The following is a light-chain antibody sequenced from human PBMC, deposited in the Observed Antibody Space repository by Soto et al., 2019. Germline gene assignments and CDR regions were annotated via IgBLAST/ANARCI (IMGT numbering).Light chain of an antibody. CDR1: QTITSY. CDR3: QQCYSTPLT. J-gene: IGKJ4*01. Sequence: DIQMTQSPSYLSASVGDSVTITCRASQTITSYLNWYQQKPGKAPNLLIYAASSLQSGVPSRFSGSLSGTDFTLTISSLQPEDFATYYCQQCYSTPLTFGGGTKVEVK. V-gene: IGKV1-39*01. CDR2: AAS.